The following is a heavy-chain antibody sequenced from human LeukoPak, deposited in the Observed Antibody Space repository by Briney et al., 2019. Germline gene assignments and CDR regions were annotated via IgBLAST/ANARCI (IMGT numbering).Heavy chain of an antibody. V-gene: IGHV1-46*01. CDR1: GYTFTSYY. Sequence: ASVKVSCKASGYTFTSYYMHWVRQAPGQGLEWMGIINPSGGSTSYAQKFQGRVTMTRDTSTSTVYMELSSLRAEDTAVYYCARDGDDYYDSSGYSDYWGQGTLVTVSS. CDR2: INPSGGST. D-gene: IGHD3-22*01. J-gene: IGHJ4*02. CDR3: ARDGDDYYDSSGYSDY.